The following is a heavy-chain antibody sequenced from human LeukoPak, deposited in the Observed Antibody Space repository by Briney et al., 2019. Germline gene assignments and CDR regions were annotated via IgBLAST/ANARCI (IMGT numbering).Heavy chain of an antibody. D-gene: IGHD2-2*01. CDR2: TSAYNGNT. Sequence: ASVKVSCKASGYTFTSYGISWVRQAPGQGLEWMGWTSAYNGNTNYAQKLQGRVTMTTDTSTSTAYMELRSLRSDDTAVYYCARWLHPALNWYFDLWGRGTLVTVSS. CDR3: ARWLHPALNWYFDL. J-gene: IGHJ2*01. V-gene: IGHV1-18*01. CDR1: GYTFTSYG.